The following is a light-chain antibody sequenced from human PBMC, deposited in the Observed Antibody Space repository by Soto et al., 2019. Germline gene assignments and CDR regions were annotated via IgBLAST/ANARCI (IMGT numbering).Light chain of an antibody. CDR2: EGS. CDR3: CSYAGSSADVV. Sequence: QSALTHPASVSGSPGQSITISCTGTSSDVGSYNLVSWYQQHPGKAPKLMIYEGSKRPSGVSNRFSGSKSGNTASLIISGLQAEDEADYYCCSYAGSSADVVFGGGTKLTVL. J-gene: IGLJ2*01. V-gene: IGLV2-23*01. CDR1: SSDVGSYNL.